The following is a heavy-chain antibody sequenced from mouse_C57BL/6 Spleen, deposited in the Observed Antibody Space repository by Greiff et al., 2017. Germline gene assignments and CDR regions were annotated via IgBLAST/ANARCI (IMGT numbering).Heavy chain of an antibody. CDR3: ARGFDGYYYY. CDR2: ISDGGSYT. V-gene: IGHV5-4*03. J-gene: IGHJ2*01. D-gene: IGHD2-3*01. CDR1: GFTFSSYA. Sequence: EVMLVESGGGLVKPGGSLKLSCAASGFTFSSYAMSWVRQTPEKRLEWVATISDGGSYTYYPDNVKGRVTISRDNAKNNLYLQMSQLKSEDTAMYYCARGFDGYYYYWGQGTTLTVSS.